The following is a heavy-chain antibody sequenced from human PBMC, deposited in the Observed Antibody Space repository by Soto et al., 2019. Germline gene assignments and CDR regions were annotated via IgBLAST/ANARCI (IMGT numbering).Heavy chain of an antibody. V-gene: IGHV4-30-4*01. CDR1: GGSIRTGDYY. D-gene: IGHD3-10*01. CDR2: IYYSGST. CDR3: GRSRTHGPGFGFDS. J-gene: IGHJ5*01. Sequence: PSETLSLTCTVSGGSIRTGDYYWSWIRQPPAKGLEWIGYIYYSGSTYYNPSLKSRLTISLDTSKNQFSLQLSSVTAADTAVYYCGRSRTHGPGFGFDSWGQGTLVTVSS.